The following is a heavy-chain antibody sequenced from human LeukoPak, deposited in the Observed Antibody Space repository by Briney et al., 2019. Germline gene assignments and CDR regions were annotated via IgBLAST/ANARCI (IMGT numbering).Heavy chain of an antibody. V-gene: IGHV3-7*04. CDR2: INQNGGEK. CDR1: GFTFSNFW. CDR3: TRALDY. Sequence: GGSLRLSCATSGFTFSNFWMDCVRQAPGKGLEWVANINQNGGEKYYADSVKGRFTISRVNAKNSLYPQMNSLRVEDTAVYYCTRALDYWGQGTLVTVSS. J-gene: IGHJ4*02.